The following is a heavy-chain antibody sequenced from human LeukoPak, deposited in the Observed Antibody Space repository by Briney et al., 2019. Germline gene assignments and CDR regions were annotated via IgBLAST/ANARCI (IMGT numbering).Heavy chain of an antibody. V-gene: IGHV3-7*01. Sequence: PGGSLRLSCAASGFTVSSNYMSWVRQAPGKGLEWVGNIKQDGSERNYVDSVKGRFTISRDNAKKSLYLQMNSLRAEDTAVYYCARDWGAYYHFFDYWGQGTLVTVSS. CDR1: GFTVSSNY. CDR3: ARDWGAYYHFFDY. D-gene: IGHD3-22*01. CDR2: IKQDGSER. J-gene: IGHJ4*02.